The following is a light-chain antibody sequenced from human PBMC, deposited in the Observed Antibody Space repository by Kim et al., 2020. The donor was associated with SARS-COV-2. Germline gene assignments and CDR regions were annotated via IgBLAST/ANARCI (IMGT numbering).Light chain of an antibody. V-gene: IGLV1-44*01. J-gene: IGLJ1*01. CDR1: ASNLGKLP. CDR2: GNY. Sequence: GQRVTTSCSGTASNLGKLPVNWYQHLPGTAHKFLIYGNYERPSGVPDRFSGSKSGTSASLAISGLQSEDEADYYCATWDDSLNGFVFGTGTKVTVL. CDR3: ATWDDSLNGFV.